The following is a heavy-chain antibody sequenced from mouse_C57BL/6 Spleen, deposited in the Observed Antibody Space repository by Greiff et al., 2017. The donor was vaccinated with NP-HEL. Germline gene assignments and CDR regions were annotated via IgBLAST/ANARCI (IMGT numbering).Heavy chain of an antibody. Sequence: VQLQQSGPELVKPGASVKIPCKASGYTFTDYNMDWVKQSHGKSLEWIGDINPNNGGTIYNQKFKGKATLTVDKSSSTAYMELRSLTSEDTAVYYCAMYDGFAYWGQGTLVTVSA. V-gene: IGHV1-18*01. J-gene: IGHJ3*01. CDR3: AMYDGFAY. CDR1: GYTFTDYN. CDR2: INPNNGGT. D-gene: IGHD2-14*01.